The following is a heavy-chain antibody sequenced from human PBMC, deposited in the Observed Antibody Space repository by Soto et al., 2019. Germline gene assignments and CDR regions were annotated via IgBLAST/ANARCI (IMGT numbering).Heavy chain of an antibody. CDR3: ARHLILKGEAFDI. CDR1: GLTFSNSY. Sequence: GGSLRLSCVASGLTFSNSYMHWVRQAPGKVLVWVSHINSEGTATTYADSVKGRFTVSRDNARNTLFLQLTSLRAEQTAVYYFARHLILKGEAFDIWGQGTMVTVSS. CDR2: INSEGTAT. J-gene: IGHJ3*02. V-gene: IGHV3-74*01. D-gene: IGHD2-15*01.